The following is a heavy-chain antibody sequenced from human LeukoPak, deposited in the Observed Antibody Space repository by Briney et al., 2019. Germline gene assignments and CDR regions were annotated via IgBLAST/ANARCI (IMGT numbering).Heavy chain of an antibody. CDR3: ARSRTPFYYYGMHV. D-gene: IGHD1-1*01. J-gene: IGHJ6*02. Sequence: GASVKVSCKASGYIFTDYYIHWIRQAPGQGLEWMGWIDPNSGGTHHAPNFLGRATVTRDTSSSTVYMDLSRLRSADTAIYYCARSRTPFYYYGMHVWGLGTSVTVSS. CDR1: GYIFTDYY. CDR2: IDPNSGGT. V-gene: IGHV1-2*02.